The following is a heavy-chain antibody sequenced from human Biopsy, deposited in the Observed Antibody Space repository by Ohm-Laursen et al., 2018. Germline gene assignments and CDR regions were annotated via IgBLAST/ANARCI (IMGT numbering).Heavy chain of an antibody. CDR3: AREAVGYQLPCDD. CDR2: IIPILRTT. V-gene: IGHV1-69*11. J-gene: IGHJ4*02. D-gene: IGHD2-2*01. CDR1: TGTFNSYG. Sequence: SSVKVSCKSPTGTFNSYGIIWVRQAPGQGLEWMGRIIPILRTTAYAQTFLGRVTITADSPTSTVDMELTSLTSDDTAVYFCAREAVGYQLPCDDWGQGTLVTVSS.